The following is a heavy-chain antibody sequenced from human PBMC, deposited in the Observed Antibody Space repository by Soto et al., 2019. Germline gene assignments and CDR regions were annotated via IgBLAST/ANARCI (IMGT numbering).Heavy chain of an antibody. CDR2: IFSNDEK. CDR3: ARILFGRSVAGGYFYMDV. CDR1: GFSLSNGKVG. J-gene: IGHJ6*03. D-gene: IGHD6-19*01. Sequence: HVTLKESGPVLVKPTEPLTLTCTVSGFSLSNGKVGVSWIRQPPGKALEWLAHIFSNDEKSYRTSRKSRLTISEDTSKSQVVLTMTNVDPVDTATYYCARILFGRSVAGGYFYMDVWGKGTTVTVSS. V-gene: IGHV2-26*01.